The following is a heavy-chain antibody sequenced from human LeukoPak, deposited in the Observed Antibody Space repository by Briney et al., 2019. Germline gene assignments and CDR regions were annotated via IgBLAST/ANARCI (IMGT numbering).Heavy chain of an antibody. CDR1: GFTFSSYG. Sequence: PGGSLRLSCAASGFTFSSYGMHRVRQAPGKGLEWVAFIRYDGSNKYYADSVKGRFTISRDNSKNTLYLQMNSLRAEDTAVYYCAKGPYLGGYCSGGSCYSWFDYWGQGTLVTVSS. D-gene: IGHD2-15*01. CDR3: AKGPYLGGYCSGGSCYSWFDY. V-gene: IGHV3-30*02. J-gene: IGHJ4*02. CDR2: IRYDGSNK.